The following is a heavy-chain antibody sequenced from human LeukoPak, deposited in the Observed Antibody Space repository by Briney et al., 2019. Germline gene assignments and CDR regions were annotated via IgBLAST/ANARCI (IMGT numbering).Heavy chain of an antibody. Sequence: SGESLKISCKGSGYSFTSYWIGWVRQMAGKGLEWMGIIYPGESDTRYSQSFQGQVTISADKSISTAYLQWSSLKASDTAMYYCARKSGRAFDIWGQGTMVTVSS. D-gene: IGHD2-15*01. V-gene: IGHV5-51*03. CDR1: GYSFTSYW. CDR2: IYPGESDT. J-gene: IGHJ3*02. CDR3: ARKSGRAFDI.